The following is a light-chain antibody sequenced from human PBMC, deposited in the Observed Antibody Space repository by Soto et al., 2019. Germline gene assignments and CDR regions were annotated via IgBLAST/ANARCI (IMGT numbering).Light chain of an antibody. J-gene: IGLJ1*01. CDR3: AAWDDSLSGYF. V-gene: IGLV1-47*01. Sequence: QSVLTQPPSASGTAGQRVTISCSGSSSNIGSNYVYWYQQLPGTAPKLLIYRNNQRPSGVPDRFSGSKSGTSASLAISGLRSEDEADYYCAAWDDSLSGYFFGTGTKVTVL. CDR2: RNN. CDR1: SSNIGSNY.